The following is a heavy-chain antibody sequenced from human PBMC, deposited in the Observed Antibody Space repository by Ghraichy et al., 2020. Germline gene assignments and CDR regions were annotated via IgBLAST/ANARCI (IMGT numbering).Heavy chain of an antibody. Sequence: GGSLRLSCTASGFTFSSYGMHWVRQAPGKGLEWVAVMWYDGSDAYYADSVRGRFTISRDNSKNTVYLQMNSLRAEDTAVYYCARDFRRGGSGYYPATIDYWGQGTLVTVSS. J-gene: IGHJ4*02. D-gene: IGHD3-22*01. CDR1: GFTFSSYG. V-gene: IGHV3-33*01. CDR3: ARDFRRGGSGYYPATIDY. CDR2: MWYDGSDA.